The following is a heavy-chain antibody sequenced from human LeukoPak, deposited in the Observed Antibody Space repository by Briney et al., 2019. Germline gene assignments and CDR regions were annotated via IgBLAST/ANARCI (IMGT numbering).Heavy chain of an antibody. V-gene: IGHV3-20*04. J-gene: IGHJ3*02. CDR1: GFTFDDYG. CDR3: ARDYSGSYNDAFDI. CDR2: INWNGGST. D-gene: IGHD1-26*01. Sequence: GGSLRLSCAASGFTFDDYGMSWVRQAPGEGLEWVSGINWNGGSTGYADSVKGRFTISRDNAKNSLYLQMNSLRAEDTAVYYCARDYSGSYNDAFDIWGQGTMVTVSS.